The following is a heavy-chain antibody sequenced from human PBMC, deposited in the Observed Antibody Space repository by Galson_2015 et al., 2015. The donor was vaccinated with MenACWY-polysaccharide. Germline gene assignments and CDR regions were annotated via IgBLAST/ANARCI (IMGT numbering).Heavy chain of an antibody. CDR1: GYTFTSYG. Sequence: VKVSCKASGYTFTSYGINWVRQATGQGLEWMGWMNPNSGNTGYAQKFQGRVTMTRNTSISTAYMELSSLRSEDTAVYYCAYCGGDCSGWDAFDIWGQGTMVTVSS. CDR3: AYCGGDCSGWDAFDI. D-gene: IGHD2-21*02. V-gene: IGHV1-8*02. J-gene: IGHJ3*02. CDR2: MNPNSGNT.